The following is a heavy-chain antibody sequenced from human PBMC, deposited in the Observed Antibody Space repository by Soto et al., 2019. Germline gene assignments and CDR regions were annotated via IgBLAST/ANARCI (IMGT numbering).Heavy chain of an antibody. V-gene: IGHV1-2*02. J-gene: IGHJ5*02. CDR1: GYTFTGYY. CDR2: INPNSGGT. D-gene: IGHD1-26*01. Sequence: GASVKVSCKASGYTFTGYYMHWVRQAPGQGLEWMGWINPNSGGTNYAQKFQGRVTMTRDTSISTAYMELSRLRSDDTAVYYCARDSYSGSSGWFEPWGQGTLVTVSS. CDR3: ARDSYSGSSGWFEP.